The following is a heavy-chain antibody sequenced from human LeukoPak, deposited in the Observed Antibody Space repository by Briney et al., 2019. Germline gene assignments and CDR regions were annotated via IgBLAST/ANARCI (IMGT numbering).Heavy chain of an antibody. V-gene: IGHV5-51*01. CDR3: ARESSELRFLEWLNAFDI. CDR1: GYNFTSYW. J-gene: IGHJ3*02. CDR2: IYPGDSDT. D-gene: IGHD3-3*01. Sequence: GESLKISCKGSGYNFTSYWIGWVRQMPGKGLEWMGIIYPGDSDTRYSPSFQGQVTISADKSISTAYLQWSSLKASDTAMYYCARESSELRFLEWLNAFDIWGQGTMVTVSS.